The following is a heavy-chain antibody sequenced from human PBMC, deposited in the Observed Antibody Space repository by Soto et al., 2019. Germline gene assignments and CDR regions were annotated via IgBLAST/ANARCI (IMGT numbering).Heavy chain of an antibody. CDR3: AKGPGTAMVYYGMDV. CDR2: ISGSGGST. D-gene: IGHD5-18*01. J-gene: IGHJ6*02. V-gene: IGHV3-23*01. Sequence: GGSLRLSCAASGFTFSSYAMSWVLQAQGKGLEWVSAISGSGGSTYYADSVKGRFTISRDNSKNTLYLQMNSLRAEDTAVYYCAKGPGTAMVYYGMDVWGQGTTVTVSS. CDR1: GFTFSSYA.